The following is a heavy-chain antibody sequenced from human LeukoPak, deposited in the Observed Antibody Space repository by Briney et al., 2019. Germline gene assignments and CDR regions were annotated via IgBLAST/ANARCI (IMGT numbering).Heavy chain of an antibody. D-gene: IGHD6-6*01. J-gene: IGHJ5*02. CDR3: ARVRRIAAQYNWFDP. CDR2: INPNSGGT. Sequence: ASVKVSCTASGYTFTGYYMHWVRQAPGQGLEWMGWINPNSGGTNYAQKFQGRVTMTRDTSISTAYMELSRLRSDDTAVYYCARVRRIAAQYNWFDPWGQGTLVTVSS. CDR1: GYTFTGYY. V-gene: IGHV1-2*02.